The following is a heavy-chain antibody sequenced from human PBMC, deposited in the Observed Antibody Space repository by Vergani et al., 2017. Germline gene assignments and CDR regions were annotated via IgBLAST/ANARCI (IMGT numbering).Heavy chain of an antibody. J-gene: IGHJ4*02. CDR1: GGSISSYY. D-gene: IGHD3-3*01. V-gene: IGHV4-4*09. CDR3: ARLVWSGYCDD. CDR2: IYTSGST. Sequence: QVQLQESGPGLVKPSETLSLTCTVSGGSISSYYWSWIRQPPGKGLEWIGYIYTSGSTNYNPSLKSRVTISVDTSKNQFSRKLSPVTAADTAVYYCARLVWSGYCDDWGQGTLVTVSS.